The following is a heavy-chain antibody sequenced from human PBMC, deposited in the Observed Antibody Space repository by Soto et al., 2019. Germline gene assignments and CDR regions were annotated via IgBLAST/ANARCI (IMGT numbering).Heavy chain of an antibody. V-gene: IGHV1-18*01. Sequence: HVQLVQSGGELKKPGASVKVSSNTSGYTFNTYFITWVRQAPGQGLEWMGWISPHNGNTNYAEKFQGRVTMTADTITKTAYMELRNLRIDDTAVYYCARDTGNSFDYWGQGTPVTVSS. CDR1: GYTFNTYF. CDR3: ARDTGNSFDY. CDR2: ISPHNGNT. J-gene: IGHJ4*02.